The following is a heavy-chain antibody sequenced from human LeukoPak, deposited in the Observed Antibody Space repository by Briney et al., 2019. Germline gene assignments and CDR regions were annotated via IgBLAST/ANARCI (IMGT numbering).Heavy chain of an antibody. CDR1: GGSFSGYY. CDR2: INHSGST. Sequence: PSETLSLTCAVYGGSFSGYYWSWIRQPPGKGLEWIGEINHSGSTNYNPSLKSRVTISVDTSKNQFSLELSSVTAADTAVYYCARGRKEVVAATPPRINWFDPWGQGTLVTVSS. D-gene: IGHD2-15*01. CDR3: ARGRKEVVAATPPRINWFDP. V-gene: IGHV4-34*01. J-gene: IGHJ5*02.